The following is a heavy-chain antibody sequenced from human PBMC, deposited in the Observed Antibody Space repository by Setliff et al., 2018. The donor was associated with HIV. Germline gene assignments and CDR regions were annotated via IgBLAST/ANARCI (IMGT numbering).Heavy chain of an antibody. CDR2: ISAYSGDI. D-gene: IGHD3-10*01. CDR3: ARGSEDDVWFDP. CDR1: GYNFIDYN. V-gene: IGHV1-18*04. J-gene: IGHJ5*02. Sequence: ASVKVSCKASGYNFIDYNFIWVRQAPGQGLEWMGWISAYSGDINYSQKFQGRVTMTKDTSTSTAYMELRSLRSDDTAIYYCARGSEDDVWFDPWGQGTLVTVSS.